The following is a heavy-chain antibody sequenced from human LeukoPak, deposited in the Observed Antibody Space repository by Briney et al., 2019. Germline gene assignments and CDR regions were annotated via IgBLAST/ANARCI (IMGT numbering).Heavy chain of an antibody. Sequence: SETLSLTCTVSGVSVSGYYWSWIRQPAGKGLEWIGRIYISRGTNYNPSLTSRVIMSVDTSKNQFSLQLTSVTAADTAVYYCARESRIVEGDGYYIDVWGKGTTVTV. V-gene: IGHV4-4*07. CDR1: GVSVSGYY. D-gene: IGHD1-26*01. J-gene: IGHJ6*03. CDR3: ARESRIVEGDGYYIDV. CDR2: IYISRGT.